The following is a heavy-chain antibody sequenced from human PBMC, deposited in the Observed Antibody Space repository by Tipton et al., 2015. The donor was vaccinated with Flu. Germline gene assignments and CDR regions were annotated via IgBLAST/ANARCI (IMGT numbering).Heavy chain of an antibody. CDR1: GDSISSDYY. V-gene: IGHV4-38-2*01. CDR2: VSRTGST. D-gene: IGHD4-11*01. J-gene: IGHJ5*02. Sequence: TLSLTCAVSGDSISSDYYWGWVRQFSGKELEWIGTVSRTGSTIYNPSLKSRVTISIDTSKNQFSLKMKSVTATDMAVYYCARRDYSNYVSDPKSWFDPWGQGTLVAVSS. CDR3: ARRDYSNYVSDPKSWFDP.